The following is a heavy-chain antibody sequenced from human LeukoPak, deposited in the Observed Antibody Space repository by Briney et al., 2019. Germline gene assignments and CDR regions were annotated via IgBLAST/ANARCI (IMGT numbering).Heavy chain of an antibody. CDR3: ATAPAIQLWLYFDY. V-gene: IGHV3-7*03. Sequence: GGSLRLSCAASGFAFGNYWTSWVRQAPGKGLEWVANIKQDGSEKYYVDSVKGRFTISRDNAENSLSLQMNSLRAEDTAVYYCATAPAIQLWLYFDYWGQGTLVTVSS. CDR1: GFAFGNYW. CDR2: IKQDGSEK. D-gene: IGHD5-18*01. J-gene: IGHJ4*02.